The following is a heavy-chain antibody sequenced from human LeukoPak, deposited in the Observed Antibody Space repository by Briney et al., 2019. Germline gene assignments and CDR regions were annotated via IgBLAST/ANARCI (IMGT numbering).Heavy chain of an antibody. J-gene: IGHJ4*02. V-gene: IGHV4-39*01. D-gene: IGHD3-22*01. CDR3: ARGTGYYST. CDR1: GGXISSSGYY. CDR2: IHYSGSS. Sequence: SETLSLTCTVSGGXISSSGYYWGWIRQPPGKRLEWIGSIHYSGSSQYNPSLKSRVTISADTSKNQFSLRLSSVTAADTAVYYCARGTGYYSTWGQGTLVTVSS.